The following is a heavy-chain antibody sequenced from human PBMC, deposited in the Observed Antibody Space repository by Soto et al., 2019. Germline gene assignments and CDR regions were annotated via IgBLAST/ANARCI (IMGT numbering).Heavy chain of an antibody. J-gene: IGHJ3*02. D-gene: IGHD3-22*01. CDR1: GYTFTSYG. CDR2: ISAYNGNT. CDR3: ATNYYDSSGYYAEDAFDI. Sequence: GASVKVSCKASGYTFTSYGISWVRQAPGQGLEWMGWISAYNGNTNYAQKLQGRVTVTTDTSTSTAYMELRSLRSDDTAVYYCATNYYDSSGYYAEDAFDIWGQGTMVTVSS. V-gene: IGHV1-18*04.